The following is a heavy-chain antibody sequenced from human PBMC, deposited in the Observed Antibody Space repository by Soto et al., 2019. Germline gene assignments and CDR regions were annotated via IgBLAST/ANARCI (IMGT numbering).Heavy chain of an antibody. V-gene: IGHV5-10-1*01. Sequence: GESLKISCKGSGYSFTSYWISWVRQMRVKGLVWMGRIDPSDSYTNYSPSFQGHVTISADKSISTAYLQWSSLKASDTAMYYCASSTGYRYGYSHYYYYGMDVWGQGTTVTVSS. J-gene: IGHJ6*02. CDR3: ASSTGYRYGYSHYYYYGMDV. CDR2: IDPSDSYT. CDR1: GYSFTSYW. D-gene: IGHD5-18*01.